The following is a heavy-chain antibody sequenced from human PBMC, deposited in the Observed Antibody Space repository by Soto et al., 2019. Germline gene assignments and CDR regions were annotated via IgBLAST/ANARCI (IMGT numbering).Heavy chain of an antibody. V-gene: IGHV6-1*01. J-gene: IGHJ4*02. CDR1: GDNVSCNSDA. Sequence: SQTLSLTCAISGDNVSCNSDAWIWMRQSPSRSLEWLGRTYYRSKWYNDYAVSVKSRITINPDTSKNEFSLQLNSVTPEDTAVYYCARGYSYGKHDYWGQGTLVTVAS. CDR3: ARGYSYGKHDY. CDR2: TYYRSKWYN. D-gene: IGHD5-18*01.